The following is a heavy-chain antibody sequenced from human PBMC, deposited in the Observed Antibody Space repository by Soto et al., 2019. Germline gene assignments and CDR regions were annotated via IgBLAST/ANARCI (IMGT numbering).Heavy chain of an antibody. Sequence: QVQLVQSGAEVKKPGASVKVSCKASGYTFTSYGISWVRQAPGQGLEWMGWISAYNGNTNYAQKLQGRVTMTTDTSTSTAYMELRSLRSDDTAVYYCARDFRYYYGSGTPEYYFDYWGLGTLVTVSS. V-gene: IGHV1-18*01. D-gene: IGHD3-10*01. J-gene: IGHJ4*02. CDR1: GYTFTSYG. CDR2: ISAYNGNT. CDR3: ARDFRYYYGSGTPEYYFDY.